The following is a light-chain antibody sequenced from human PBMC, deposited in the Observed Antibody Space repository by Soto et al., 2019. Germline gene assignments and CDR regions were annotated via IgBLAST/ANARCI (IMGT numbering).Light chain of an antibody. V-gene: IGKV3D-15*01. CDR2: GAS. CDR1: QNINFN. Sequence: ETLMTQSPATLSASPGERVTLSCRASQNINFNLAWYQQKPGQAPRVLIYGASSRASGIPARFSGSGSGTDFTLTISRLEHDDFAVYYCQQYHNWPPLTFGGGTRVEIK. CDR3: QQYHNWPPLT. J-gene: IGKJ4*01.